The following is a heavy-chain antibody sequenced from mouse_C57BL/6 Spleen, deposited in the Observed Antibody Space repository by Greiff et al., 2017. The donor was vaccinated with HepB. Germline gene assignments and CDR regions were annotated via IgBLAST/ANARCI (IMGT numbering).Heavy chain of an antibody. V-gene: IGHV1-64*01. CDR3: ARGGVIGYGSSYYWYFDV. D-gene: IGHD1-1*01. CDR2: IHPNSGST. CDR1: GYTFTSYW. J-gene: IGHJ1*03. Sequence: VQLQQPGAELVKPGASVKLSCKASGYTFTSYWMHWVKQRPGQGLEWIGMIHPNSGSTNYNEKFKSKATLTVDKSSSTAYMQLSSLTSEDSAVYYCARGGVIGYGSSYYWYFDVWGTGTTVTVSS.